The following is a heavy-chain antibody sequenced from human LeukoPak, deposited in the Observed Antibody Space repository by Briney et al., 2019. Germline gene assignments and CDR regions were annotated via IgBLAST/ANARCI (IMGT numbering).Heavy chain of an antibody. D-gene: IGHD6-19*01. CDR2: ISSSGGST. V-gene: IGHV3-23*01. J-gene: IGHJ4*02. CDR1: GFTFSSSA. Sequence: GGSLRLSCAASGFTFSSSAMSWVRQAPGKGLEWVSSISSSGGSTYYADSVKGRFTISRDNSKNTLYLQMNSLRAEDTAVYYCAKDREWLGTFDYWGQGTLVTVSS. CDR3: AKDREWLGTFDY.